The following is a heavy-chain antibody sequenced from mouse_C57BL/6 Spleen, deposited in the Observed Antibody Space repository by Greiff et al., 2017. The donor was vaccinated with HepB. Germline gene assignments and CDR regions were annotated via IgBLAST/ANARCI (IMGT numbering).Heavy chain of an antibody. CDR2: INPGSGGT. CDR1: GYAFTNYL. Sequence: VQLQQSGAELVRPGTSVKVSCKASGYAFTNYLIEWVKQRPGQGLEWIGVINPGSGGTNYNEKFKGKATLTADKSSSTAYMQLSSLTSEDSAVYFGARCGKGLDYFDYWGQSTTLTVSS. CDR3: ARCGKGLDYFDY. V-gene: IGHV1-54*01. J-gene: IGHJ2*01.